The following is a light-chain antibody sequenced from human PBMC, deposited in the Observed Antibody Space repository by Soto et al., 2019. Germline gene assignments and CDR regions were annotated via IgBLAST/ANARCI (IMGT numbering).Light chain of an antibody. CDR2: DAS. CDR1: QSVSPS. Sequence: EIVLTQSPATLSLSPGDRATLSYSASQSVSPSFVWDQPKPDQAPRLLIYDASKSATGNPARFSGSGPGTDCTLTISSREPEDFAVYDGQLRTNWPIFTFGAGTTGDIK. CDR3: QLRTNWPIFT. V-gene: IGKV3-11*01. J-gene: IGKJ3*01.